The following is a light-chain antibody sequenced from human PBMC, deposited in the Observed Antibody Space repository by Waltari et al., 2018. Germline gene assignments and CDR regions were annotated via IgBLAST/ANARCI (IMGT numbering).Light chain of an antibody. CDR1: QSLVYSDGNIY. J-gene: IGKJ2*01. Sequence: DVVMSQSPLSLPVTLGQPASISCRSSQSLVYSDGNIYLLWFQKRPGQSPRRLIYEVSNRDSGVPDRFSGSGSGSDFTLKISRVEADDVGVYYCMQGTHWPYTFGQGTRLEIK. CDR2: EVS. CDR3: MQGTHWPYT. V-gene: IGKV2-30*01.